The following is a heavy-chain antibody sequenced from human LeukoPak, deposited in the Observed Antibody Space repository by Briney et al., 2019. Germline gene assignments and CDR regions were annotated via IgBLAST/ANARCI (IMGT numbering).Heavy chain of an antibody. CDR2: IYYSGST. CDR3: ARALAGYGLGSYYIDY. CDR1: GGSISGSSYY. D-gene: IGHD3-10*01. Sequence: PSETLSLTCTVSGGSISGSSYYWSWIRQPPGKGLEWIGYIYYSGSTNYNPSLKSRVTISVDTSKNQFSLKLSSVTAADTAVYYCARALAGYGLGSYYIDYWGQGTLVTVSS. V-gene: IGHV4-61*01. J-gene: IGHJ4*02.